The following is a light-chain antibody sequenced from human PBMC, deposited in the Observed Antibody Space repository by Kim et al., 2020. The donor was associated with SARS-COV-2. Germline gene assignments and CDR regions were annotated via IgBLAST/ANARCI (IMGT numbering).Light chain of an antibody. CDR1: SGSSTSNF. CDR3: QSYDSGIWV. CDR2: EDN. J-gene: IGLJ3*02. V-gene: IGLV6-57*03. Sequence: GKTVTISCTRSSGSSTSNFVQWYQQRPGSAPTAVIYEDNQRPSGVPDRFSGSIDSSSSSASLSISGLKTEDEADYYCQSYDSGIWVFGGGTKLTVL.